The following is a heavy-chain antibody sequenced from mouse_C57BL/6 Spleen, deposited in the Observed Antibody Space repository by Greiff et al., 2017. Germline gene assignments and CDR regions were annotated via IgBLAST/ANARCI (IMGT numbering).Heavy chain of an antibody. Sequence: EVKLVESGGGLVKPGGSLKLSCAASGFTFSSYAMSWVRQTPEKRLEWVATISDGGSYTYYPDNVKGRFTISRDNAKNNLYLQMSHLKSEDTAMYYCARAGQLRLRSSWFAYWGQGTLVTVSA. J-gene: IGHJ3*01. CDR3: ARAGQLRLRSSWFAY. V-gene: IGHV5-4*03. CDR2: ISDGGSYT. CDR1: GFTFSSYA. D-gene: IGHD3-2*02.